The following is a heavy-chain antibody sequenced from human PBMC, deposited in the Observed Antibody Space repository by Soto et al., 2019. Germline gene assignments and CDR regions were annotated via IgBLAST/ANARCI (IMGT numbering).Heavy chain of an antibody. D-gene: IGHD5-12*01. CDR1: GFTFGNYW. CDR3: SRGAYEFDF. J-gene: IGHJ4*02. CDR2: ISGDGTSI. Sequence: GGSLRLSCAASGFTFGNYWMHWVRQVPGKGLVWVSRISGDGTSISYADSVKGRFTISRDNAKNTLHLQMNSLRAEDKAVYYCSRGAYEFDFWGQGTVVTVSS. V-gene: IGHV3-74*01.